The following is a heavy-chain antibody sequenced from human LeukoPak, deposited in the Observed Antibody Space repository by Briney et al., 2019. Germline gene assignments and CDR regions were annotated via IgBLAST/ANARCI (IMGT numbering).Heavy chain of an antibody. J-gene: IGHJ6*02. CDR1: GFTVSSNY. CDR2: IFGGGGT. Sequence: GGSLRLSCAAFGFTVSSNYMSWVRQAPGKGLEGVSVIFGGGGTYYGDSVRGRFTISRDNSKNTLYPQVNSLRAVDTAVYYCARDSSSWSSNYYGMDVWGQGTTVTVSS. CDR3: ARDSSSWSSNYYGMDV. V-gene: IGHV3-53*01. D-gene: IGHD6-13*01.